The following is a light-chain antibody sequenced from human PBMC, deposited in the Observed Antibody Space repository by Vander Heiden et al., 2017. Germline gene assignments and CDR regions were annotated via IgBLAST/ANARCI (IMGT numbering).Light chain of an antibody. CDR2: DAS. CDR1: QDISNY. Sequence: DIQTTQSPSSLSASVGDRVTITCQASQDISNYLNWYQQKPGKAPKLLIYDASNLETGAPSRFSGSGSGTDFTFTISSLQPEDFATYYCQQYDNLPITFGQGTRLEIK. J-gene: IGKJ5*01. CDR3: QQYDNLPIT. V-gene: IGKV1-33*01.